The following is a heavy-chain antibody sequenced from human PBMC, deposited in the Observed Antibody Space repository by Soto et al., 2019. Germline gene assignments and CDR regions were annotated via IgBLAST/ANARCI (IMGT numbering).Heavy chain of an antibody. CDR1: GYTFTSYG. Sequence: QVHLVQSGAEVKKPGASVKVSCKGSGYTFTSYGITWVRQAPGQGLEWMGWISAHNGNTDYAQRLQGRVTVTRDTSTRTAYMELRSLRSDDTAVSYCARGGYGDYWGQGALVTVSS. V-gene: IGHV1-18*01. CDR3: ARGGYGDY. D-gene: IGHD1-1*01. CDR2: ISAHNGNT. J-gene: IGHJ4*02.